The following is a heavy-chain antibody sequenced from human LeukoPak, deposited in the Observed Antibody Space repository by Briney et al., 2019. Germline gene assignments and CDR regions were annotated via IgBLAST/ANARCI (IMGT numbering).Heavy chain of an antibody. J-gene: IGHJ4*02. CDR1: GFTFSSYS. Sequence: PGGSLRLSCAASGFTFSSYSMNWVRQAPGKGLEWVSSISSSSSYIYYADSVKGRFTISRDNAKNSLYLQMNSLRAEDTAVYYCARVNYYDSSGYTALGFDYWGQGTLVTVSS. V-gene: IGHV3-21*01. D-gene: IGHD3-22*01. CDR3: ARVNYYDSSGYTALGFDY. CDR2: ISSSSSYI.